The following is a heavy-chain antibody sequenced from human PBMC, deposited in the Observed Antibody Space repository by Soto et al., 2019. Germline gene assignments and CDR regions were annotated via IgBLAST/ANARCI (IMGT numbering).Heavy chain of an antibody. CDR2: TRNKANSYTT. J-gene: IGHJ6*03. CDR3: ARVSSDYGGSNYYYYYMDV. CDR1: GFTFSDHY. Sequence: GGSLRLSCAASGFTFSDHYMDWVRQAPGKGLEWVGRTRNKANSYTTEYAASVKGRFTISRDDSKNSLYLQMNSLKTEDTAVYYCARVSSDYGGSNYYYYYMDVWAKGTTVTVSS. V-gene: IGHV3-72*01. D-gene: IGHD4-17*01.